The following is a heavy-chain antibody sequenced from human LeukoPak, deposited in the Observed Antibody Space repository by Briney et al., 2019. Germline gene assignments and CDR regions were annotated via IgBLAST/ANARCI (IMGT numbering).Heavy chain of an antibody. J-gene: IGHJ4*02. V-gene: IGHV3-23*01. Sequence: PGGSLRLSCAASGFTFSSYAMSWVRQAPGKGLEWVSGISGGGGSTYYADSVKGRFTISRDNSKNTLYLQKNSLRVEDTAVHYCAKDLGYSYGYEVPYFDYWGQGTLVTVSS. CDR3: AKDLGYSYGYEVPYFDY. CDR2: ISGGGGST. D-gene: IGHD5-18*01. CDR1: GFTFSSYA.